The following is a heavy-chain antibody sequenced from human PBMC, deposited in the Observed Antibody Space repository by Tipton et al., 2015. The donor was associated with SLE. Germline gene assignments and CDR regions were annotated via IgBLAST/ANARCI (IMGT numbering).Heavy chain of an antibody. V-gene: IGHV4-59*01. Sequence: GLVKPSETLSLTCTVSGGSISSFFWSWIRQTPGKGLEWIGHIFYTGSARYNPSLKSRVTISVDTSKNQFSLKLSSVTAADTAVYYCARGGWVAPLDYWGQGTLVTVSS. D-gene: IGHD1-26*01. CDR3: ARGGWVAPLDY. CDR1: GGSISSFF. J-gene: IGHJ4*02. CDR2: IFYTGSA.